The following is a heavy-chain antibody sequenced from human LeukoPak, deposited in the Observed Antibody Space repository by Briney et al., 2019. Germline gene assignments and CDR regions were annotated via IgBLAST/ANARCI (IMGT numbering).Heavy chain of an antibody. Sequence: SGPTLLHPTPTLTLTCTFSGFSLSTTGGCVPWIRQHPVKALEWLSLPDSNDTKYYTRSLKTRLTISKDTSKDPGVLTLTNVDPLDTATYCCARSPNIRSGDYGDYFDYWGQGTLVTVSS. D-gene: IGHD4-17*01. CDR1: GFSLSTTGGC. CDR3: ARSPNIRSGDYGDYFDY. CDR2: PDSNDTK. J-gene: IGHJ4*02. V-gene: IGHV2-70*01.